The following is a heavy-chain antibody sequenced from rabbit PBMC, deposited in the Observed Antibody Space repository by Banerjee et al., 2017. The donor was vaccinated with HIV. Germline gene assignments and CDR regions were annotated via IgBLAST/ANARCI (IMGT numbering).Heavy chain of an antibody. J-gene: IGHJ4*01. V-gene: IGHV1S40*01. CDR3: ARVNAGSSGYAFSL. Sequence: APGKGLEWIACIATGDGRTYYATWAKGRFTISKTSSTTVTLQMTSLTAADTATYFCARVNAGSSGYAFSLWGPGTLVTVS. CDR2: IATGDGRT. D-gene: IGHD1-1*01.